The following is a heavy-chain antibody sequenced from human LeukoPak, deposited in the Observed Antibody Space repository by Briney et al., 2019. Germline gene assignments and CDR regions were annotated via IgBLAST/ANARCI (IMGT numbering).Heavy chain of an antibody. V-gene: IGHV3-23*01. Sequence: QSGGSLRLSCAASGFTFSSYAMSWVRQAPGKGLEWVSAISGSGGSTYYADSVKGRFTVSRDNSKNTLYLQMNSLRAEDTAMYYCARDHNSDYWGQGALVTVSS. CDR1: GFTFSSYA. CDR2: ISGSGGST. CDR3: ARDHNSDY. J-gene: IGHJ4*02. D-gene: IGHD2/OR15-2a*01.